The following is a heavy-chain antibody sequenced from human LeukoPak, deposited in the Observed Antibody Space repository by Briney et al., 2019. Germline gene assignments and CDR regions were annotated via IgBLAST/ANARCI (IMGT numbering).Heavy chain of an antibody. V-gene: IGHV4-39*07. CDR2: IFYSGST. D-gene: IGHD3-22*01. J-gene: IGHJ5*02. CDR3: ARDVSGYAWFDP. CDR1: SGSISTSNYY. Sequence: SETLSLTCTVSSGSISTSNYYWGWVRQPPGKALEWIGNIFYSGSTYYSPSLKSRVTISVDTSKSQFSLKLSSVTAADTAVYYCARDVSGYAWFDPWGQGTLVTVSS.